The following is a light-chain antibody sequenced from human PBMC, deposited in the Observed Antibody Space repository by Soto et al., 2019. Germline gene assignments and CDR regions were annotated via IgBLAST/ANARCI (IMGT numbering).Light chain of an antibody. CDR2: GAS. CDR3: QFYGSSLIT. J-gene: IGKJ5*01. V-gene: IGKV3-20*01. CDR1: QSVSSSY. Sequence: EIVLTQSPGTLSLSPGERATLSCRASQSVSSSYLAWYQQKPGQAPRLLIYGASTRATGIPARFSGSGSGTDFTLTISRLEPEDSAVYYCQFYGSSLITFGQGTRLEIK.